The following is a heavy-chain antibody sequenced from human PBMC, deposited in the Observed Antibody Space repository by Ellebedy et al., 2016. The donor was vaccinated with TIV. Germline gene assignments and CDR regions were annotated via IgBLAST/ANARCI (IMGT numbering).Heavy chain of an antibody. J-gene: IGHJ6*02. CDR2: ISSTSTYT. CDR1: EFTFSTYS. Sequence: GGSLRLSCAASEFTFSTYSMNWVRQAPGKGLEWVSSISSTSTYTFYADSVKGRFTIYRDNAKDSLYLQMNSLTAEDTAVYYWARGTHYYWFGMDVWGQGTTVTVSS. V-gene: IGHV3-21*01. CDR3: ARGTHYYWFGMDV.